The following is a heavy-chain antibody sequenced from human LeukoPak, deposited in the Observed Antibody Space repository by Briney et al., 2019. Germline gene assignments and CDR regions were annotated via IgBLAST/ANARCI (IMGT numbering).Heavy chain of an antibody. CDR3: ASTRRVGEGDSFYDSSGYYVDY. J-gene: IGHJ4*02. CDR2: IIPIFGTA. V-gene: IGHV1-69*13. D-gene: IGHD3-22*01. Sequence: GASVKVSCKASGGTFSSYASSGVRQAPGQGLEWMGGIIPIFGTANYAQKFQGRVTITADESTSTAYMELSSLRSEDTAVYYCASTRRVGEGDSFYDSSGYYVDYWGQGTLVTVSS. CDR1: GGTFSSYA.